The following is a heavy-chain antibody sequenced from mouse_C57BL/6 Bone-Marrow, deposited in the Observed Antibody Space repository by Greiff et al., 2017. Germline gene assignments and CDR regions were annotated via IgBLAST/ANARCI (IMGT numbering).Heavy chain of an antibody. D-gene: IGHD1-1*01. CDR1: GYTFTSYW. CDR3: AREGGYYYGSSYWYCDV. J-gene: IGHJ1*03. Sequence: QVQLQQPGAELVKPGASVKLSCKASGYTFTSYWMHWVQQSPGQGLEWIGMIHPNSGSTNYNEKFKSKATLTVDTSSSTAYMQLSSLTSEDSAVYYCAREGGYYYGSSYWYCDVGGTGTTVTVSS. CDR2: IHPNSGST. V-gene: IGHV1-64*01.